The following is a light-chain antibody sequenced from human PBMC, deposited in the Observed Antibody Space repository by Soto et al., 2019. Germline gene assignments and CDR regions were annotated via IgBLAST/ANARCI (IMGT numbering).Light chain of an antibody. J-gene: IGKJ4*01. CDR2: AAS. CDR1: QSISSY. V-gene: IGKV1-39*01. CDR3: QQGYSTPPS. Sequence: DIQMTQSPSSLSASVGDRVTITCRASQSISSYLNWSQQKPGKAPKPLIYAASSLQSGVPSRFSGSGSGTDFTLTISSLQPEDFATYYWQQGYSTPPSFGGGTKLEIK.